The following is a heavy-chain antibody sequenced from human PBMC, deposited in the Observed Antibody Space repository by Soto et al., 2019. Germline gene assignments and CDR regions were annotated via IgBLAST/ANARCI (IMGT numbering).Heavy chain of an antibody. Sequence: SVKVSCKASGGTFSSYAISWVRQAPGQGLEWMGGIIPIFGTANYAQKFQGRVTMTSDASTNTAYLELSSLGSDDTAVYYCARGYIPAKALKRGGYFDLWGRGTLVTVS. D-gene: IGHD2-2*01. CDR2: IIPIFGTA. J-gene: IGHJ2*01. CDR1: GGTFSSYA. V-gene: IGHV1-69*05. CDR3: ARGYIPAKALKRGGYFDL.